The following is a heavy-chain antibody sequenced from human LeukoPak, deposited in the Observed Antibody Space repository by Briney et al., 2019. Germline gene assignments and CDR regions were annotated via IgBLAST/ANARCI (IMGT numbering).Heavy chain of an antibody. CDR3: ARVGGGYNYGGFDY. Sequence: GGFLRLSCAASGFTFSSYEMNWVRQAPGKGLEWVSYISSSGSTIYYADSVKGRFTISRDNAKNSLYLQMNSLRAEDTAVYYCARVGGGYNYGGFDYWGQGTLVTVSS. V-gene: IGHV3-48*03. CDR1: GFTFSSYE. D-gene: IGHD5-24*01. J-gene: IGHJ4*02. CDR2: ISSSGSTI.